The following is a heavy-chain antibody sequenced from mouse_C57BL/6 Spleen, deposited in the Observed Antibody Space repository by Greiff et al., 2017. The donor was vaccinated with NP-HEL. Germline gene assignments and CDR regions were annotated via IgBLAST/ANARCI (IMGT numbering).Heavy chain of an antibody. CDR3: ARRATVVAPFDY. D-gene: IGHD1-1*01. V-gene: IGHV1-22*01. Sequence: VQLQQSGPELVKPGASVKMSCKASGYTFTDYNMHWVKQSHGKSLEWIGYINPNNGGTSYNQKFKGKATLTVNKSSSTAYMELRSLTSEDSAVYYCARRATVVAPFDYWGQGTTLTVSS. CDR2: INPNNGGT. CDR1: GYTFTDYN. J-gene: IGHJ2*01.